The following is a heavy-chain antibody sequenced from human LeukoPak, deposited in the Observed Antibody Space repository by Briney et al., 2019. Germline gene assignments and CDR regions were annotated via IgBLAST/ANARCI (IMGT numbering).Heavy chain of an antibody. Sequence: ASVKVSCKASGYTFTSYAMHWVRQAPGQRLEWMGWINAGNGNTKYSQKFQGRVTITRDTSASTAYMELSSLRSEDTAVYYCARDRGSRGDSSGYPNWFDPWGQGTLVTVSS. V-gene: IGHV1-3*01. CDR1: GYTFTSYA. CDR2: INAGNGNT. J-gene: IGHJ5*02. CDR3: ARDRGSRGDSSGYPNWFDP. D-gene: IGHD6-19*01.